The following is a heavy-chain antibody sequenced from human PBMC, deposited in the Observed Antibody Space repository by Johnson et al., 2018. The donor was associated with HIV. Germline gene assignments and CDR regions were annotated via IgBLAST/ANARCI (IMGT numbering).Heavy chain of an antibody. CDR3: TTGSCIDGVCYAFDV. D-gene: IGHD2-8*01. CDR1: GFTFSSYG. V-gene: IGHV3-30*02. Sequence: QVQLVESGGGVVQPGGSLRLSCAASGFTFSSYGMHWVRQAPGKGLEWVAFIRYDGSNKYYADSVKGRFTISSDNSKNTLYLQMNSLKAEDTAVYYCTTGSCIDGVCYAFDVWGQGTMVTVSS. CDR2: IRYDGSNK. J-gene: IGHJ3*01.